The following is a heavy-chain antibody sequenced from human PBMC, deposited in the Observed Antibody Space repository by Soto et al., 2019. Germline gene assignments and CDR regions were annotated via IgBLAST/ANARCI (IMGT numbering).Heavy chain of an antibody. CDR2: IYYSGST. J-gene: IGHJ5*02. V-gene: IGHV4-31*03. Sequence: PSETLSLTCTVSGGSIGSGGYYWGWIRQHPGKGLEWIGYIYYSGSTYYNPSLKSRITISVDTSKNQFSLKLSSVTAADTAVYYCARNGDCTRPGCIVGWFDPWGPGTLVTVSS. CDR1: GGSIGSGGYY. CDR3: ARNGDCTRPGCIVGWFDP. D-gene: IGHD2-8*01.